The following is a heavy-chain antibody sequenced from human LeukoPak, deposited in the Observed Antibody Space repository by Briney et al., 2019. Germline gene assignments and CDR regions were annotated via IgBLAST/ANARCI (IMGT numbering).Heavy chain of an antibody. D-gene: IGHD3-10*01. CDR1: RRSIRSRSFY. Sequence: PSETLSLTCTVSRRSIRSRSFYWGWVRQPPGKGLEWIGSIYYSGETYFNPSLRSRVTISVDTSKTQFYLHLSTVTAADTAVYYCAISVSGSSEPYFDDWGQGSLVTASS. CDR2: IYYSGET. J-gene: IGHJ4*02. CDR3: AISVSGSSEPYFDD. V-gene: IGHV4-39*01.